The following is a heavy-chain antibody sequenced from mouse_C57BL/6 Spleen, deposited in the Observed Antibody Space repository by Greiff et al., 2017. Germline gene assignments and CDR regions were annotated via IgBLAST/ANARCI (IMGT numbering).Heavy chain of an antibody. J-gene: IGHJ2*01. CDR2: IDPETGGT. V-gene: IGHV1-15*01. CDR3: TRNGYFDY. CDR1: GYTFTDYE. D-gene: IGHD1-1*02. Sequence: VQVVESGAELVRPGASVTLSCKASGYTFTDYEMHWVKQTPVHGLEWIGAIDPETGGTAYNQKFKGKAILTADKSSSTAYMELRSLTSEDSAVYYCTRNGYFDYWGQGTTLTVSS.